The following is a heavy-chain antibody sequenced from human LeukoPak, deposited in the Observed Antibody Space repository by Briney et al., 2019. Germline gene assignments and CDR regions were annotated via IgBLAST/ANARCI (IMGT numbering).Heavy chain of an antibody. V-gene: IGHV4-39*01. J-gene: IGHJ5*02. CDR3: ARGKRYSSSWYSRDNWFDP. Sequence: SETLSLTCTVSGGSVSSSSYYWGWIRQPPGKGLEWIGSIYYSGSTYYNPSLKSRVTISVDTSKNQFSLKLSSVTAADTAVYYCARGKRYSSSWYSRDNWFDPWGQGTLVTVSS. CDR2: IYYSGST. D-gene: IGHD6-13*01. CDR1: GGSVSSSSYY.